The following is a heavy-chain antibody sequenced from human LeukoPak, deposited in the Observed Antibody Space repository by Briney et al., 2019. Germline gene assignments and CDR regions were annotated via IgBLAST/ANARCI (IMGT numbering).Heavy chain of an antibody. CDR2: IYYSGST. CDR3: ANWRDLVRGVTLEAFDI. Sequence: SETLSLTCAVYGGSFSGYYWGWIRQPPGKGLEWIGSIYYSGSTYYNPSLKSRVTISVDTSKNQFSLKLSSVTAADTAVYYCANWRDLVRGVTLEAFDIWGQGTMVTVSS. J-gene: IGHJ3*02. V-gene: IGHV4-34*01. D-gene: IGHD3-10*01. CDR1: GGSFSGYY.